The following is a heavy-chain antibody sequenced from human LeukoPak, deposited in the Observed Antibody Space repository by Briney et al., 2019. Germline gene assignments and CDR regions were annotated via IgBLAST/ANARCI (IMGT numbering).Heavy chain of an antibody. Sequence: LETLSLTCSVSGASISSYYWSWVRQPPGEGLEWIGYIYYTGSTNYNPSLKSRVTMSVDTSKNQLSLNLKSVTAADTAVYYCARDRWLDFWGQGTLVTVSS. D-gene: IGHD6-19*01. CDR1: GASISSYY. V-gene: IGHV4-59*01. J-gene: IGHJ4*02. CDR3: ARDRWLDF. CDR2: IYYTGST.